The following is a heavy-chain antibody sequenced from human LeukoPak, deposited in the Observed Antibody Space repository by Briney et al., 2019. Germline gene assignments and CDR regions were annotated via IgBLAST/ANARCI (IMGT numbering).Heavy chain of an antibody. D-gene: IGHD3-10*01. CDR2: INPNSGGT. J-gene: IGHJ4*02. CDR1: GYTFTGYY. V-gene: IGHV1-2*06. CDR3: AKVYPSGNYY. Sequence: ASVKVSCKASGYTFTGYYMHWVRQAPGQGLEWMGRINPNSGGTDYAQKFQGRVTMTRDTSHSTAYMELNRLTSDNTAVYLCAKVYPSGNYYWGQGTLVTVSS.